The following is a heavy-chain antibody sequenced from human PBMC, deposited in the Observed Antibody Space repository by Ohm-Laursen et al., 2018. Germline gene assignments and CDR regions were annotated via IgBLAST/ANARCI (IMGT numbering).Heavy chain of an antibody. CDR1: GFTFSNYA. D-gene: IGHD3-16*02. V-gene: IGHV3-11*01. CDR2: ISSSGSTI. Sequence: SLRLSCAASGFTFSNYAMSWVRQAPGKGLEWVSYISSSGSTIYYADSVKGRFTISRDNTKNSLYLQMDSLRAEDTALYYCAKDRLRLGELSWNYFDYWGQGTLVAVST. J-gene: IGHJ4*02. CDR3: AKDRLRLGELSWNYFDY.